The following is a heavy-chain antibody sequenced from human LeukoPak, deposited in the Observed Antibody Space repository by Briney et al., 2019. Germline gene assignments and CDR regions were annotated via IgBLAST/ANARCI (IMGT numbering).Heavy chain of an antibody. CDR3: AKGHYYDTYGQYSYAEY. CDR2: ISYDGSNK. V-gene: IGHV3-30*18. CDR1: GFTFSSYG. Sequence: GGSLRLSCAASGFTFSSYGMHWVRQAPGKGLEWVAVISYDGSNKFYGDSVKGRFTISRDNSKNTLDLQMNSLRPEDTAVYYCAKGHYYDTYGQYSYAEYWGQGILVTVSS. D-gene: IGHD3-22*01. J-gene: IGHJ4*02.